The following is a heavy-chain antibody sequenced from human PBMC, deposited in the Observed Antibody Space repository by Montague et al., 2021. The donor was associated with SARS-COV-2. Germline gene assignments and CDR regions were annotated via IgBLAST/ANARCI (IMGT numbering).Heavy chain of an antibody. D-gene: IGHD3-10*01. CDR1: GDSVSSNRAA. J-gene: IGHJ6*02. Sequence: CAISGDSVSSNRAAWNWIRQSPSRGLGWLGRTYYRSKWYNDYAVSVKSRITINPDTSKNQFSLQLNSVTPEDTAVYYCARGIWFGELLTGYYYYGMDVWGQGTTVTVSS. CDR2: TYYRSKWYN. CDR3: ARGIWFGELLTGYYYYGMDV. V-gene: IGHV6-1*01.